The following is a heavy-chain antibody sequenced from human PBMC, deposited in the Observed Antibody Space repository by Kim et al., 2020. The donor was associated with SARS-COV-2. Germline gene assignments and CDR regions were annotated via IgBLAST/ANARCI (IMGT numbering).Heavy chain of an antibody. Sequence: ASVKVSCKASGYTFTSYGISWVRQAPGQGLEWMGWISAYNGNTNYAQKLQGRVTMTTETSTSTAYMELRSLRSDDTAVYYCARSTSYYYFSSGYYDAFDIWGQGKMVTVSS. D-gene: IGHD3-22*01. J-gene: IGHJ3*02. CDR3: ARSTSYYYFSSGYYDAFDI. CDR2: ISAYNGNT. CDR1: GYTFTSYG. V-gene: IGHV1-18*01.